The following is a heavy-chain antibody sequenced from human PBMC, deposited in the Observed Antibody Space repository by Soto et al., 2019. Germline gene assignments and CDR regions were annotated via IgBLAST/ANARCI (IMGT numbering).Heavy chain of an antibody. CDR3: VKFRGRAYPYYYMDV. Sequence: VQLLESGGGLVQWGGSLRLSCVTSGFTFSTYGMTWVRQAPGKGLEWVSYGGSGGSRYYAESVKGRFTISRDNSKNTLSLEMNSLRAEDTATYYCVKFRGRAYPYYYMDVWGKGITVTVSS. V-gene: IGHV3-23*01. CDR2: GGSGGSR. D-gene: IGHD3-10*01. J-gene: IGHJ6*03. CDR1: GFTFSTYG.